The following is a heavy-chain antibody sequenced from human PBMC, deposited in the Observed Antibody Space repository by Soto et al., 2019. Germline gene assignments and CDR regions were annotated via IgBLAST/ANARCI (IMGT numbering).Heavy chain of an antibody. CDR1: GFTFSSHG. D-gene: IGHD4-17*01. J-gene: IGHJ4*02. CDR2: ISYDGSNK. CDR3: AKDQGMYGDYRGYFDY. V-gene: IGHV3-30*18. Sequence: GGSLRLSCAASGFTFSSHGMYWVRQAPGKGLEWVAVISYDGSNKYYADSVKGRFTISRDNSKNTLYLQMNSLRAEDTAVYYCAKDQGMYGDYRGYFDYWGQGTLVTVSS.